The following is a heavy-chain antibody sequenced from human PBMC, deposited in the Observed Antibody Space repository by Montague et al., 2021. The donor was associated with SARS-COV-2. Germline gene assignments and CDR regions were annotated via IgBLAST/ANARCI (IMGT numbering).Heavy chain of an antibody. CDR1: GASVTRPNW. V-gene: IGHV4-4*02. D-gene: IGHD5-12*01. CDR3: ARDADIDVFGSYFDD. J-gene: IGHJ4*02. CDR2: INHRGTI. Sequence: SETLSLTCVVSGASVTRPNWWSWVRQAPGKGLEWIGEINHRGTINYNPSLKSRVTISVDKSKNNFFLRLSSVTAADTAIYFCARDADIDVFGSYFDDWGQGTLVTVTS.